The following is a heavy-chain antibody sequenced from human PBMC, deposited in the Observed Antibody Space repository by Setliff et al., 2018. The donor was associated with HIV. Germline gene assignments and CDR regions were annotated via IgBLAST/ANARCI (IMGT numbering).Heavy chain of an antibody. V-gene: IGHV5-51*01. CDR3: AISGSPDRRPT. CDR1: GHSFTTYW. J-gene: IGHJ5*02. Sequence: PGESLKISCKGSGHSFTTYWIGWVRQMPGKGLEWMGIIYPGDSDTKYSPSFQGQVTISADKSISTAYLQWSSLKASDTAIYYCAISGSPDRRPTWGQGTLVTVSS. CDR2: IYPGDSDT. D-gene: IGHD3-10*01.